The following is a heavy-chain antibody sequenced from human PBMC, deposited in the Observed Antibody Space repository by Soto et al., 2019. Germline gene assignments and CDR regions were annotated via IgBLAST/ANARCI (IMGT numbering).Heavy chain of an antibody. D-gene: IGHD2-8*01. CDR2: ISYDGSNK. Sequence: PVGSLRLSCAASGITLSDFYMTWFRQAPVHGLEWVAVISYDGSNKYYADSVKGRFTISRDNSKNTLYLQMNSLRAEDTAVYYCARDSTYRGYCTNGVCYTGWFDPWGQGTLVTVSS. V-gene: IGHV3-30-3*01. CDR3: ARDSTYRGYCTNGVCYTGWFDP. J-gene: IGHJ5*02. CDR1: GITLSDFY.